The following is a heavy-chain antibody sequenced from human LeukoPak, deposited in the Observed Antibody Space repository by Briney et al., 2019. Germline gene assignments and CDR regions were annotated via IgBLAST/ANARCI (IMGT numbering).Heavy chain of an antibody. Sequence: SETLSLTCTVSGGSISSSSYYWGWIRQPPGKGLEWIGSIYYSGSTYYNPSLKSRVTISVDTSKNQFSLKLSSVTAADTAVYYCASRITMIVVGYYFDYWGHGNLFTVSS. D-gene: IGHD3-22*01. CDR1: GGSISSSSYY. CDR2: IYYSGST. J-gene: IGHJ4*01. CDR3: ASRITMIVVGYYFDY. V-gene: IGHV4-39*01.